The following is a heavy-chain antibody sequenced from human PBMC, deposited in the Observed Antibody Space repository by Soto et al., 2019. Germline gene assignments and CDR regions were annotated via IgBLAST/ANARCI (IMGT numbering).Heavy chain of an antibody. CDR2: IIPIFGTA. J-gene: IGHJ5*02. D-gene: IGHD1-7*01. CDR3: AGARTPPGVRFDP. V-gene: IGHV1-69*01. Sequence: QVQLVQSGAEVKKPGSSVKVSCKASGGTFSSYAISWVRQAPGQGLEWMGGIIPIFGTANYAQKFQGRVTIYADESTSRGYMELSSLRTGDPAVYYCAGARTPPGVRFDPWGQGTLVTVSS. CDR1: GGTFSSYA.